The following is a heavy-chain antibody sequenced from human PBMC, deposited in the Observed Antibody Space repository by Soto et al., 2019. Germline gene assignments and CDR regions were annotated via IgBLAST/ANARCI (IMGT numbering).Heavy chain of an antibody. CDR1: GFTFSSYS. Sequence: RGGSLRLSCAASGFTFSSYSMNWVRQAPGKGLEWVSSISGNSNYMYYADSVKGRFTISRDNAKNSLYLQMNSLRAEDTAVYYCSRKRIGSGSYDYWGQGILVTVSS. D-gene: IGHD3-10*01. CDR3: SRKRIGSGSYDY. V-gene: IGHV3-21*06. CDR2: ISGNSNYM. J-gene: IGHJ4*02.